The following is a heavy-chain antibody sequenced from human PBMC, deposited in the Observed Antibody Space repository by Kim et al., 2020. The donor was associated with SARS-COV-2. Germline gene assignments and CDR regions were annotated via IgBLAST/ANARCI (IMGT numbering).Heavy chain of an antibody. CDR1: GGSISSYY. CDR2: IYYSGST. J-gene: IGHJ4*02. D-gene: IGHD2-8*01. V-gene: IGHV4-59*01. Sequence: SETLSLTCTVSGGSISSYYWSWIRQPPGKGLEWIGYIYYSGSTNYNPSLKSRVTISVDTSKNQFSLKLSSVTAADTAVYYCASCTNGVCGGYWGQGTLVTVSS. CDR3: ASCTNGVCGGY.